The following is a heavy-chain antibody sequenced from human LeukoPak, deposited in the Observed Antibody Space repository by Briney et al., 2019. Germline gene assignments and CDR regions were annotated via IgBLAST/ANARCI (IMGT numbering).Heavy chain of an antibody. D-gene: IGHD3-3*01. CDR1: GFTFSNYA. CDR2: ITGSDGST. CDR3: AKDKGDFWSGHHY. V-gene: IGHV3-23*01. J-gene: IGHJ4*02. Sequence: GGSLRLSCAASGFTFSNYAMSWVRQAPGKGLEWVSSITGSDGSTYYADSVKGRFTISRDNSKNTLYLQMSSLRAEDTAVYYCAKDKGDFWSGHHYWGQGTLVTVSS.